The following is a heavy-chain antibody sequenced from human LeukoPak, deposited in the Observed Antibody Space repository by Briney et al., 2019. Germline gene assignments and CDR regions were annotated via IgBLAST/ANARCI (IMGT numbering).Heavy chain of an antibody. Sequence: ASVKVSCKASGYTFTSYGISLVRQAPGQGLEWMGWISAYNGNTNYAQKLQGRVTMTTDKSTSPAYMELRSLRSDDTAVYYCASSRSYDWDNWLDPWGQGTLVTVSS. CDR3: ASSRSYDWDNWLDP. D-gene: IGHD3-9*01. V-gene: IGHV1-18*01. CDR2: ISAYNGNT. J-gene: IGHJ5*02. CDR1: GYTFTSYG.